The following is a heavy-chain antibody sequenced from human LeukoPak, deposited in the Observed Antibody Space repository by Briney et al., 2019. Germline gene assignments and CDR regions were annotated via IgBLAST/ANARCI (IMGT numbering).Heavy chain of an antibody. CDR1: GYTFNSYG. CDR2: ISAYNGNI. D-gene: IGHD5-12*01. V-gene: IGHV1-18*01. J-gene: IGHJ4*02. CDR3: ARVDIVATTSFDY. Sequence: EASVKVSCKASGYTFNSYGFSWVRQAPGQGLEWMGRISAYNGNINYAQKLQGRVTMTTDTSTSTAYMELRSLRSDDTAVYYCARVDIVATTSFDYWGQGTLVTVSS.